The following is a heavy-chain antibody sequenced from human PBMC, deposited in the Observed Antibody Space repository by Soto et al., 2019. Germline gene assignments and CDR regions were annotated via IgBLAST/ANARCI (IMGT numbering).Heavy chain of an antibody. V-gene: IGHV5-51*01. CDR2: VYPRDSDT. J-gene: IGHJ4*02. CDR3: ARPPLPGYSIHFNS. Sequence: PGESLKISCXASGYIFIDYWIGWVRQMPGKGLEWMGIVYPRDSDTRYSPSFQGQVTISADRSTGTAFLQWRSLKASDTALYYCARPPLPGYSIHFNSWGQGTLVTVS. D-gene: IGHD2-15*01. CDR1: GYIFIDYW.